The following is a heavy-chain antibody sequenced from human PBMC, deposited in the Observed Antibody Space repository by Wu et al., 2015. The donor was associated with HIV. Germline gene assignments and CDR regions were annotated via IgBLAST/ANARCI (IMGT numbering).Heavy chain of an antibody. CDR1: GDNFVSYT. CDR2: IVPLFDAP. J-gene: IGHJ4*02. D-gene: IGHD2-15*01. CDR3: TRSTFAGGSDTWYSFDK. Sequence: QAQLVQSGAEVKKPGSSVRISCKASGDNFVSYTINWVRQAPGQGLEWMGRIVPLFDAPNYSQKFHDRLTITADRSTTTAYMELSNLKSEDTAVYFCTRSTFAGGSDTWYSFDKWGQGTLVSVSS. V-gene: IGHV1-69*08.